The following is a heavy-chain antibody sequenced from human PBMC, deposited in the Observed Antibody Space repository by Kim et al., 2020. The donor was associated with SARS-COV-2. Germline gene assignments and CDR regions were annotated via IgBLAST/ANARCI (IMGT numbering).Heavy chain of an antibody. CDR3: AREYSSSSDGYYYYGMDV. D-gene: IGHD6-6*01. J-gene: IGHJ6*02. CDR2: TYYRSKWYN. CDR1: GDSVSSNSAA. V-gene: IGHV6-1*01. Sequence: SQTLSLTCAISGDSVSSNSAAWNWIRQSPSRGLEWLGRTYYRSKWYNDYAVSVKSRITINPDTSKNQFSLQLNSVTPEDTAVYYCAREYSSSSDGYYYYGMDVWGQGTTVTVSS.